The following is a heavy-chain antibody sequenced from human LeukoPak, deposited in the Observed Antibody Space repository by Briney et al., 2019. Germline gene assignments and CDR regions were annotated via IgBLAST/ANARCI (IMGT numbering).Heavy chain of an antibody. CDR2: ISSSGSTI. V-gene: IGHV3-48*03. CDR3: ARDQCYYGSGSEYYYYGMDV. J-gene: IGHJ6*02. D-gene: IGHD3-10*01. CDR1: GFTFSSYE. Sequence: GGSLRLSCAASGFTFSSYEMNWVRQAPGKGLEWVSYISSSGSTIYYADSVKGRFTISRDNAKNSLYLQMNSLRAEDTAVYYCARDQCYYGSGSEYYYYGMDVWGQGTTVTVSS.